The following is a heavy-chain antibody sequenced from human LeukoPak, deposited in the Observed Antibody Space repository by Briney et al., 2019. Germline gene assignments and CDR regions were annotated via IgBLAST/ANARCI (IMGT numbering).Heavy chain of an antibody. CDR1: GFTFSDYY. CDR2: ISSSGSTI. V-gene: IGHV3-11*04. CDR3: ALADYYYYYMDV. Sequence: AGGSLRLSCAASGFTFSDYYMSWIRQAPGKGREWVSYISSSGSTIYYADSVKGRFTISRDNAKNSLYLQMNSLRAEDTAVYYCALADYYYYYMDVWGKGTTVTVSS. D-gene: IGHD2-15*01. J-gene: IGHJ6*03.